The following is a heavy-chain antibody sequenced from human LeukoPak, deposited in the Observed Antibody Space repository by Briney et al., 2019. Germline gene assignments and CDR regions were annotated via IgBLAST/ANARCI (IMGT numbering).Heavy chain of an antibody. CDR2: IRGDGAET. CDR3: ARDGAPWAPVSIRYFDY. D-gene: IGHD3-16*01. J-gene: IGHJ4*02. V-gene: IGHV3-23*01. Sequence: PGGSLRLSCADSGFAFGSCAMSWVRQAPGKGLEWVSAIRGDGAETYYADSVKGRFTISRDISRNTLYLQMNSLRAEDTAVYYCARDGAPWAPVSIRYFDYWGQGTLVTVSS. CDR1: GFAFGSCA.